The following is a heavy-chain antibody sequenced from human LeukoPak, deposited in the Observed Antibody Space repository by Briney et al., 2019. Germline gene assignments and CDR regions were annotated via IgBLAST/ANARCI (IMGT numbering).Heavy chain of an antibody. Sequence: GASVKVSCKASGYTFTSYYMHWVRQAPGQGLEWMGIINPSGGSTNYAQKFQGRVTITADESTSTAYMELSSLRSEDTAVYYCASTGWGNYGYYYYMDVWGKGTTVTISS. CDR1: GYTFTSYY. J-gene: IGHJ6*03. CDR2: INPSGGST. CDR3: ASTGWGNYGYYYYMDV. D-gene: IGHD3-10*01. V-gene: IGHV1-46*01.